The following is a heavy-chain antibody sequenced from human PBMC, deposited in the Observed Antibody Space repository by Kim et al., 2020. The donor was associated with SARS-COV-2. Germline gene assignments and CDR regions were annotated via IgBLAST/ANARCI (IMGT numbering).Heavy chain of an antibody. V-gene: IGHV4-31*03. CDR3: ARVRRVQVRGVIITTYSYGMDV. CDR1: GGSISSGGYY. J-gene: IGHJ6*02. Sequence: SETLSLTCTVSGGSISSGGYYWSWIRQHPGKGLEWIGYIYYSGSTYYNPSLKSRVTISVDTSKNQFSLKLSSVTAADTAVYYCARVRRVQVRGVIITTYSYGMDVWGQGTTVTVSS. CDR2: IYYSGST. D-gene: IGHD3-10*01.